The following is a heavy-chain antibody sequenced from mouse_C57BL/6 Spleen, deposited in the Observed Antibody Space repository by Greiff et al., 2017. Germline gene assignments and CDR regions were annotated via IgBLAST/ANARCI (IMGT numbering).Heavy chain of an antibody. V-gene: IGHV2-5*01. CDR2: IWRGGST. CDR1: GFSLTSYG. Sequence: VQVVESGPGLVQPSQSLSITCTVSGFSLTSYGVHWVRQSPGKGLEWLGVIWRGGSTDYNAAFMSRLSITKDNSKSQVFFKMNSLQADDTAIYYCAKTLYDYGNFDYWGQGTTLTVSS. CDR3: AKTLYDYGNFDY. J-gene: IGHJ2*01. D-gene: IGHD2-4*01.